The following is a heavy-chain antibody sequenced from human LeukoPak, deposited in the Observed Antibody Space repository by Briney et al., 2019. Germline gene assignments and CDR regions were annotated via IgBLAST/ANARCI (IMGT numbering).Heavy chain of an antibody. V-gene: IGHV5-51*01. CDR2: IYPDDSDT. J-gene: IGHJ3*01. D-gene: IGHD3-22*01. Sequence: GESLKISCKGSGYSFTTYWIGWVRQMPGKGLEWMGIIYPDDSDTRYSPSFQGQVTISADKSVRTAYLQWSSLKASDTAMYYCARPNITSYYDSRGYDAFDVWGQGTMVTVSS. CDR3: ARPNITSYYDSRGYDAFDV. CDR1: GYSFTTYW.